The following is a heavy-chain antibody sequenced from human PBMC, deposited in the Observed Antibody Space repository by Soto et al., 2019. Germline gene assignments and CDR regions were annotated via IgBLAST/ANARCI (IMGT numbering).Heavy chain of an antibody. CDR3: AREQQQLVPPFFDY. Sequence: SETLSLTCTVSGGSISSGGYYWSWIRQHPGKGLEWIGYIYYSGSTYYNPSLKSRVTISVDTSKNQFSLKLSSVTAADTAVYYCAREQQQLVPPFFDYWGQGTLVTVSS. CDR1: GGSISSGGYY. D-gene: IGHD6-13*01. J-gene: IGHJ4*02. CDR2: IYYSGST. V-gene: IGHV4-31*03.